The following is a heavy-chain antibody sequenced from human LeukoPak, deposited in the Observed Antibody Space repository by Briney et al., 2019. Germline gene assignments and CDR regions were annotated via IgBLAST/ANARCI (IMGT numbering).Heavy chain of an antibody. CDR3: ARVTGYVVEDYFDY. CDR1: GGSISSSNYY. D-gene: IGHD2-15*01. V-gene: IGHV4-39*01. Sequence: SETLSLTCTVSGGSISSSNYYWGWIRQPPGKGLEWIGSIYYSGSTYYNPSLKSRVTISVDTSKNQFSLKLSSVTAADTAVYYCARVTGYVVEDYFDYWGQGTLVTVSS. CDR2: IYYSGST. J-gene: IGHJ4*02.